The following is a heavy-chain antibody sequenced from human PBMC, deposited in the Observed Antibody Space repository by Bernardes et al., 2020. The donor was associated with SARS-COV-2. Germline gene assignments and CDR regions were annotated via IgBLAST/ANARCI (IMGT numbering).Heavy chain of an antibody. CDR2: IKQDGSEK. J-gene: IGHJ4*02. Sequence: GSLRLSCAASGFTFSSYWMSWVRQAPGKGLEWVANIKQDGSEKYYVDSVKGRFTISRDNAKNSLYLQMNSLRAEDTAVYYCARDRPYYYDSSGYYYDYFDYWGQGTLVTVSS. V-gene: IGHV3-7*01. D-gene: IGHD3-22*01. CDR3: ARDRPYYYDSSGYYYDYFDY. CDR1: GFTFSSYW.